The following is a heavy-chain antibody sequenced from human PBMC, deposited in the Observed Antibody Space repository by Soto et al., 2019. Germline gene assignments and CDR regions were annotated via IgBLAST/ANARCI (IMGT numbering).Heavy chain of an antibody. D-gene: IGHD5-12*01. Sequence: GGSLRLSCAASGFTFSNAWMNWVRQAPGKGLEWVSYISSSSSTIYYADSVKGRFTISRDNAKNSLYLQMNSLRAEDTAVYYCARLGYSGYDPEIDYWGQGTLVTVSS. CDR2: ISSSSSTI. CDR1: GFTFSNAW. CDR3: ARLGYSGYDPEIDY. J-gene: IGHJ4*02. V-gene: IGHV3-48*01.